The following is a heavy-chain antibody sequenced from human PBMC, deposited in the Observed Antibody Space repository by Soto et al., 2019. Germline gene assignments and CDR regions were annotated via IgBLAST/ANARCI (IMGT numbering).Heavy chain of an antibody. Sequence: ASVKVSCKASGYTFTGYYMHWVRQAPGQGLEWMGWINPNSGGTNYAQKFQGRVTMTRDTSISTAYMELSRLRSDDTAVYYCARGYYYDSSCYYGYDYWGQGTLVTVSS. D-gene: IGHD3-22*01. J-gene: IGHJ4*02. CDR1: GYTFTGYY. CDR3: ARGYYYDSSCYYGYDY. V-gene: IGHV1-2*02. CDR2: INPNSGGT.